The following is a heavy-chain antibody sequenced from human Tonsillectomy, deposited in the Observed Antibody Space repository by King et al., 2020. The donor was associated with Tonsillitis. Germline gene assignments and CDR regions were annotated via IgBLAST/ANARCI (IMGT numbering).Heavy chain of an antibody. J-gene: IGHJ5*02. D-gene: IGHD3-22*01. V-gene: IGHV4-31*03. CDR2: IYYSGST. CDR3: ARASRYYDDSSDNWFDP. Sequence: VQLQESGPGLVKPSQTLSLTCTVSGGSISSGGYYWSWIRQHPGKGLEWIGFIYYSGSTYYNPSLKTRVTISVDTAKNQFSLKMSSVTAADTAVYYCARASRYYDDSSDNWFDPWGQGTLVTVSS. CDR1: GGSISSGGYY.